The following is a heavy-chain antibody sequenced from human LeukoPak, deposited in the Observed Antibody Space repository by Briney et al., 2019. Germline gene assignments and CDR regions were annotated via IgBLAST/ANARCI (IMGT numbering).Heavy chain of an antibody. D-gene: IGHD3-22*01. CDR1: GYTFTGYY. CDR2: INPNSGGT. V-gene: IGHV1-2*06. Sequence: GASVKVSCKASGYTFTGYYMHWVRQAPGQGLEWMGRINPNSGGTNYAQKFQGRVTMTRDTSISTAYMELSRLRSDDTAVYYCVRDLTHDSSGDLDYWGQGTLVTVSS. CDR3: VRDLTHDSSGDLDY. J-gene: IGHJ4*02.